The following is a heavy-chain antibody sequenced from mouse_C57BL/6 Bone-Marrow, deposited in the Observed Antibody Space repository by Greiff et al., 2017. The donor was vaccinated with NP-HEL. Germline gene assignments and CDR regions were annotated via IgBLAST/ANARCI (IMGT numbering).Heavy chain of an antibody. CDR3: AREGWLLPYYFDY. J-gene: IGHJ2*01. V-gene: IGHV3-6*01. CDR2: ISYDGSN. Sequence: EVKLMESGPGLVKPSQSLSLTCSVTGYSITSGYYWNWIRQFPGNKLEWMGYISYDGSNNYNPSLKNRISITRDTPKNQFFLKLNSVTTEDTATYYCAREGWLLPYYFDYWGQGTTLTVSS. D-gene: IGHD2-3*01. CDR1: GYSITSGYY.